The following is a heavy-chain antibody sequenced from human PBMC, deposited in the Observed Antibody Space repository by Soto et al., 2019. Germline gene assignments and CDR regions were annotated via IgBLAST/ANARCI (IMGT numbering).Heavy chain of an antibody. CDR3: ARGFGSEEMASPAAY. CDR2: ISSSSSYI. J-gene: IGHJ4*02. Sequence: GGSLRLSCAASGFTFSSYSMNWVRQAPGKGLEWVSSISSSSSYIYYADSVKGRFTISRDNAKNSLYLQMNSLRAEDTAVYYCARGFGSEEMASPAAYWGQGTLVTVSS. D-gene: IGHD3-10*01. CDR1: GFTFSSYS. V-gene: IGHV3-21*06.